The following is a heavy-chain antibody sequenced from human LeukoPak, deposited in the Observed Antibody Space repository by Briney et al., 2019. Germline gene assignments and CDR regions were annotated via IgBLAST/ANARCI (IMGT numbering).Heavy chain of an antibody. V-gene: IGHV4-59*08. Sequence: SETLSLTCAVYGGSFSGYYWSWIRQPPGKGLEWIGYIYYSGSTNYNPSPKSRVTISVDTSKNQFSLKLSSVTAADTAVYYCARRYSSSWHWYFDLWGRGTLVTVS. D-gene: IGHD6-13*01. CDR1: GGSFSGYY. CDR2: IYYSGST. J-gene: IGHJ2*01. CDR3: ARRYSSSWHWYFDL.